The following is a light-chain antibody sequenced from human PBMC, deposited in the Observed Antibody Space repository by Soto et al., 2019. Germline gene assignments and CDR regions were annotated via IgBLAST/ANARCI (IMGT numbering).Light chain of an antibody. CDR3: QQLNSYLST. V-gene: IGKV1-27*01. CDR2: SAS. J-gene: IGKJ5*01. Sequence: DIQLTQTPSSLSESVGDRVTITSRVSQGISSYLNWYRQKPWKVSKLLIYSASNLQSGVPSRFSGSGSGTAFTLTISSLQPEDFATYYCQQLNSYLSTFGQGTRLEIK. CDR1: QGISSY.